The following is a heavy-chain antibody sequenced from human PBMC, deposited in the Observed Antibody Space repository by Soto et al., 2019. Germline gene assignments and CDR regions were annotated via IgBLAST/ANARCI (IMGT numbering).Heavy chain of an antibody. CDR2: IIPIFGPA. Sequence: SVKVSCKSSGGTFSSHSINWVRQAPGQGLEWMGGIIPIFGPANFAKKFQGRVTITADESTTTAYMELSSLTSEDTAVYYCATGSFTSTGGRIGYHYNAMDVWGEGTTVTVSS. D-gene: IGHD1-1*01. J-gene: IGHJ6*04. CDR1: GGTFSSHS. V-gene: IGHV1-69*13. CDR3: ATGSFTSTGGRIGYHYNAMDV.